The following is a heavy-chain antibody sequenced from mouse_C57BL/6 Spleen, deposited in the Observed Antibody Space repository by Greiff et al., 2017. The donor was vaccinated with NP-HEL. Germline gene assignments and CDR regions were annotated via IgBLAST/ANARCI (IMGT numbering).Heavy chain of an antibody. D-gene: IGHD1-1*01. Sequence: VKVVESGAELARPGASVKLSCKASGYTFTSYGISWVKQRTGQGLEWIGEIYPRSGNTYYNEKFKGKATLTADKSSSTAYMELRSLTSEDSAVYFCARDPGTGSSSGYWGQGTTLTVSS. CDR1: GYTFTSYG. CDR2: IYPRSGNT. J-gene: IGHJ2*01. CDR3: ARDPGTGSSSGY. V-gene: IGHV1-81*01.